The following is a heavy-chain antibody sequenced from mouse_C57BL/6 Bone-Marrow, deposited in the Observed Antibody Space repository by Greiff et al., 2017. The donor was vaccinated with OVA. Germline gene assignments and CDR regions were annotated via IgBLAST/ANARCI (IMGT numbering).Heavy chain of an antibody. V-gene: IGHV1-76*01. CDR2: IYPGSGNT. CDR1: GYTFTDYY. Sequence: VQLQESGAELVRPGASVKLSCKASGYTFTDYYINWVKQRPGQGLEWIARIYPGSGNTYYNEKFKGKATLTAEKSSSTAYMKLSSLTSEDSAVYFCARSPSTVVATPVEYWGQGTTLTVSS. D-gene: IGHD1-1*01. CDR3: ARSPSTVVATPVEY. J-gene: IGHJ2*01.